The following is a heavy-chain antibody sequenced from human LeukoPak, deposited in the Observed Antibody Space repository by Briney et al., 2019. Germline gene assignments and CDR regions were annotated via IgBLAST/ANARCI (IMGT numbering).Heavy chain of an antibody. Sequence: SETLSLTCAVFGGSFSGYYWSWIRQTPGKGLEWIGEIHQSGSTNYNPSLKSRVTISADTSQNQFSLKLSSVTAADTAVYYCAIYVVTAMSNWFDPWGQGTLVTVSS. CDR2: IHQSGST. V-gene: IGHV4-34*01. D-gene: IGHD2-21*02. CDR1: GGSFSGYY. J-gene: IGHJ5*02. CDR3: AIYVVTAMSNWFDP.